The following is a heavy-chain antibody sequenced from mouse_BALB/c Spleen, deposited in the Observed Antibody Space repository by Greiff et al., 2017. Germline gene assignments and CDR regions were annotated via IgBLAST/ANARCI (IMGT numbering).Heavy chain of an antibody. CDR3: ARDPFYGNHEDCYAMDY. D-gene: IGHD2-1*01. Sequence: EVKVIESGGGLVQPGGSRKLSCAASGFTFSSFGMHWVRQAPEKGLDWVAYISSGSSTIYYADTVKGRFTISRDNPKNTLFLQMTSLRSEDTAMYYCARDPFYGNHEDCYAMDYWGQGTSVTVSS. CDR1: GFTFSSFG. J-gene: IGHJ4*01. V-gene: IGHV5-17*02. CDR2: ISSGSSTI.